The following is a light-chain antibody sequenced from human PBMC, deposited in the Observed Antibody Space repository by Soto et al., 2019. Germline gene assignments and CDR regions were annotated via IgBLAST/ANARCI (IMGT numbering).Light chain of an antibody. V-gene: IGKV1-5*01. CDR3: QQYNSYSPT. Sequence: DIQMTQSASTLSASVGDRVTITCRASQSISSWLAWYQQKPGKAPKLLIYDASSLESGVPSRFSGSGSGTDFTLTISSLQPDDFATYYCQQYNSYSPTFGQGTKVEIK. J-gene: IGKJ1*01. CDR1: QSISSW. CDR2: DAS.